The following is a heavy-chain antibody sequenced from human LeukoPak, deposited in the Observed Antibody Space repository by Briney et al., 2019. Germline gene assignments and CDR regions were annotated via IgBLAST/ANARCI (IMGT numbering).Heavy chain of an antibody. CDR1: GFTFSSYG. CDR2: MRFDGRKI. Sequence: PGGSLRLSCAASGFTFSSYGMYWVRQAPGKGLEWVAFMRFDGRKIYYADSVKGRFTISRDNSKNTLYLQMNSLRTEDTAVYYCAKDLSPVLPPGIATTGMDYWGQGTLVTVSS. CDR3: AKDLSPVLPPGIATTGMDY. V-gene: IGHV3-30*02. D-gene: IGHD6-13*01. J-gene: IGHJ4*02.